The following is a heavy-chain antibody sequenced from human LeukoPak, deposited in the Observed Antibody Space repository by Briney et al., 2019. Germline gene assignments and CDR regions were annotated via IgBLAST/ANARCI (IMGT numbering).Heavy chain of an antibody. CDR3: AREWVDIVVVAPNWYYGMDV. CDR2: TYYRSKWSN. Sequence: SQTLSLTCAISGDSVSRSSAAWNWIRQSPSRGLEWLGRTYYRSKWSNDYAVSVKGRITINPDTSKNQFSLQLNSVTPEDTAVYYCAREWVDIVVVAPNWYYGMDVWGQGTTVTVSS. CDR1: GDSVSRSSAA. V-gene: IGHV6-1*01. D-gene: IGHD2-15*01. J-gene: IGHJ6*02.